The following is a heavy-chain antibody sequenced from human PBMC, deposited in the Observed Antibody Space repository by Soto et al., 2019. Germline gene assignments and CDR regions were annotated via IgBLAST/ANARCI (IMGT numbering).Heavy chain of an antibody. D-gene: IGHD6-6*01. CDR3: ARGWDEYSSSLTANWFDA. V-gene: IGHV1-8*01. CDR2: MSPNSGDR. J-gene: IGHJ5*02. CDR1: GYTFTSYD. Sequence: QVQLVQSGAEVRRPGASVKVACKASGYTFTSYDINWVRQAPGQGLEWMGWMSPNSGDRGYAQKFQGRVTMTRDTSITTAYMELSSLRSEDTAVYYCARGWDEYSSSLTANWFDAWGQGTLVNVSS.